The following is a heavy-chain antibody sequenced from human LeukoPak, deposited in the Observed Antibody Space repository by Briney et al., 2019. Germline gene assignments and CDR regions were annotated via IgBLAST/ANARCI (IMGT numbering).Heavy chain of an antibody. D-gene: IGHD6-13*01. CDR1: GGSISSYY. Sequence: PETLSLTCTVSGGSISSYYWSWIRQPPGKGLEWIGYVFYSGSTNYNPSLKSRVTISVDTSKNQFSLNLSSVTAADTAVYYCAREAIAAAGNHWCDPWGQGILVTVSS. CDR3: AREAIAAAGNHWCDP. V-gene: IGHV4-59*01. J-gene: IGHJ5*02. CDR2: VFYSGST.